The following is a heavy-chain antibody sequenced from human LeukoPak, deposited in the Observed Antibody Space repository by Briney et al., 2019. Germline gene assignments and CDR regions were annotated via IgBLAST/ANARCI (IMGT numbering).Heavy chain of an antibody. CDR1: GDSISNNNYY. Sequence: SETLSLTCTVSGDSISNNNYYCTWIRQPAGKGLEWIGRLNPSGTTNYNSSLESQVTISADTSENQFSLKLSSVTAADTAVYYCARGRPYGDYFDYWGQGALVTVSS. V-gene: IGHV4-61*02. D-gene: IGHD4-17*01. CDR2: LNPSGTT. J-gene: IGHJ4*02. CDR3: ARGRPYGDYFDY.